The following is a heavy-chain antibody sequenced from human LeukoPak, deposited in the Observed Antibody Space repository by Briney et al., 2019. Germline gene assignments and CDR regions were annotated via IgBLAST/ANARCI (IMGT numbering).Heavy chain of an antibody. CDR1: GFTFSDYY. V-gene: IGHV3-11*03. CDR3: ASFPPLYYFDY. CDR2: ISTSSSYS. Sequence: GGSLRLSCAASGFTFSDYYVTWIRQAPGKGLEWVSYISTSSSYSVYADSVKGRFTISRDNAKNSLYLQMNSLRAEDTAVYYCASFPPLYYFDYWGQGTLVTVSS. J-gene: IGHJ4*02.